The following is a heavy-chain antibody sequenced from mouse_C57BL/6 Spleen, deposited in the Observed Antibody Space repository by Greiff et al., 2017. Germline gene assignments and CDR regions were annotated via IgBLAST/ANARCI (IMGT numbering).Heavy chain of an antibody. CDR3: ARRGYGNYGGDY. Sequence: QVQLQQSGAELVKPGASVKISCKASGYAFSSYWMNWVKQRPGKGLAWIGQIYPGDGDTNYNGTFKGKATLTADKSSSTAYMQLSSLTSGDSAVDFCARRGYGNYGGDYWGQGTTRTVSS. CDR1: GYAFSSYW. D-gene: IGHD2-10*02. J-gene: IGHJ2*01. CDR2: IYPGDGDT. V-gene: IGHV1-80*01.